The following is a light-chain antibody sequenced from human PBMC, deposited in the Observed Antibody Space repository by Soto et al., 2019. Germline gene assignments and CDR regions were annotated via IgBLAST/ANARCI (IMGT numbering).Light chain of an antibody. Sequence: EIILTQSPGTLSLSPGERATLSCRASESVSTFLAWYQQKPGQAPRLLIYEASSRATGIPARFSGGGSGTVFTLTISRLEPEDFAVYYCQQRSNWPWTFGQGTKGDIK. CDR2: EAS. CDR3: QQRSNWPWT. CDR1: ESVSTF. V-gene: IGKV3-11*01. J-gene: IGKJ1*01.